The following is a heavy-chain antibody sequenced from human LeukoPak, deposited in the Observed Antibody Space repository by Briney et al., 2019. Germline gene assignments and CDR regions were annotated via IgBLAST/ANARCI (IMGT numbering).Heavy chain of an antibody. J-gene: IGHJ4*02. CDR2: ISAYNGNT. Sequence: ASVTVSCKASGYTFTSYDINWVRQATGQGLEWMGWISAYNGNTNYAQKLQGRVTMTTDTSTSTAYMELRSLRSDDTAVYYCAREHDYGDPGDYWGQGTLVTVSS. D-gene: IGHD4-17*01. CDR1: GYTFTSYD. CDR3: AREHDYGDPGDY. V-gene: IGHV1-18*01.